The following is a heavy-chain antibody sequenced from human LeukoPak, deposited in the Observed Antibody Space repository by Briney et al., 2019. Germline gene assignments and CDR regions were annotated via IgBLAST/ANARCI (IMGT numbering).Heavy chain of an antibody. D-gene: IGHD3-10*01. CDR3: ARAVMVRGVITNLFDY. CDR1: GFTFSSYA. V-gene: IGHV3-74*01. Sequence: GGSLRLSCAASGFTFSSYAMHWVRQAPGKGLVWVSRINSDGSSTSYADSVKGRFTISRDNAKNTLYLQMNSLRAEDTAVYYCARAVMVRGVITNLFDYWGQGTLVTVSS. CDR2: INSDGSST. J-gene: IGHJ4*02.